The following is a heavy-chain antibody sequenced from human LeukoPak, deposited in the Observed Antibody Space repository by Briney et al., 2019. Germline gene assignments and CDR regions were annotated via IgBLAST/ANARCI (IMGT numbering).Heavy chain of an antibody. Sequence: GGSLRLSCAASGFTFSTFSMSWVRQAPGKGLEWVSAIIDGNGATYYGDFMKGRFTISRDNSQSTLYLQMNNLRAEDTAVYYCANHHPLRYLDLWGHGTLVTVSS. V-gene: IGHV3-23*01. CDR1: GFTFSTFS. J-gene: IGHJ2*01. CDR3: ANHHPLRYLDL. CDR2: IIDGNGAT.